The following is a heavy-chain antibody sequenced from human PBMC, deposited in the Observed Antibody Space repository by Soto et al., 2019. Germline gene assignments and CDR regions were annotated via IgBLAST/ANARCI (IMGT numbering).Heavy chain of an antibody. J-gene: IGHJ6*02. Sequence: LRLSCAASGFTFSSYAMHWVRQAPGKGLEWVAVISYDGSNKYYADSVKGRFTISRDNSKNTLYLQMNSLRAEDTAVYYCARDLLRFLEWLLPESLYYYYYYGMDVWGQGTTVTVSS. V-gene: IGHV3-30-3*01. CDR1: GFTFSSYA. CDR3: ARDLLRFLEWLLPESLYYYYYYGMDV. CDR2: ISYDGSNK. D-gene: IGHD3-3*01.